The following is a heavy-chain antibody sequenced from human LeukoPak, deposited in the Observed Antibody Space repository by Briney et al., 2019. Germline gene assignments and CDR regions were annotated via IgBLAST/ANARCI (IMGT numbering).Heavy chain of an antibody. CDR3: ARETTVIDY. CDR2: IYYSGST. CDR1: GGSISSGGYY. V-gene: IGHV4-61*08. J-gene: IGHJ4*02. Sequence: PSETLSLTCTVSGGSISSGGYYWSWIRQHPGKGLEWIGYIYYSGSTNHNPSLKSRVTMSVDTSKNQFSLKLSSVTAADTAVYYCARETTVIDYWGQGTLVTVSS. D-gene: IGHD4-17*01.